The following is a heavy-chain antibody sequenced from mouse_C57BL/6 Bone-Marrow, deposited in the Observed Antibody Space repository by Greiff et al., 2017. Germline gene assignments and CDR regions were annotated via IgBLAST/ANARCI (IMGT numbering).Heavy chain of an antibody. CDR2: IHPNSGST. Sequence: VQLQQPGAELVKPGASVKLSCKASGYTFTSYWMHWVKQRPGQGLEWIGMIHPNSGSTNYNEKFKSKATLTVDKSSSTAYMQLSSLTSEDSAVYYCARWASTVVAYYFDYWGQGTTLTVSS. CDR3: ARWASTVVAYYFDY. V-gene: IGHV1-64*01. CDR1: GYTFTSYW. D-gene: IGHD1-1*01. J-gene: IGHJ2*01.